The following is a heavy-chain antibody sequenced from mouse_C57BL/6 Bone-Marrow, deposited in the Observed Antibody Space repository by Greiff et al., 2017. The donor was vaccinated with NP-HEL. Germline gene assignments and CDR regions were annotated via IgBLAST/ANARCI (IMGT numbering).Heavy chain of an antibody. CDR1: GYTFTSYW. V-gene: IGHV1-64*01. CDR3: ARWGWLLPWFAY. CDR2: IHPNSGST. Sequence: VQLQQSGAELVKPGASVKLSCKASGYTFTSYWMHWVKQRPGQGLEWIGMIHPNSGSTNYNEKFKSKATLTVDKSSSTAYMQLSSLTSEDSAVYYCARWGWLLPWFAYWGQGTLVTVSA. J-gene: IGHJ3*01. D-gene: IGHD2-3*01.